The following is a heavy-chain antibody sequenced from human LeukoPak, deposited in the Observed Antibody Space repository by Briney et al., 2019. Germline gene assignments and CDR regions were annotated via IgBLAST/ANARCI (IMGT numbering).Heavy chain of an antibody. CDR1: GFTFSSYW. V-gene: IGHV3-7*01. D-gene: IGHD6-19*01. CDR3: ARDPSGFGAVADHGEAFDI. CDR2: IKKDGSEK. J-gene: IGHJ3*02. Sequence: GGSLRLSCAASGFTFSSYWMSWVRHAPGKGLEWVANIKKDGSEKYYVDSVNGRFTISRDNAKNSLYLQMNSLRAEDTAVYYCARDPSGFGAVADHGEAFDIWGQGTMVTVSS.